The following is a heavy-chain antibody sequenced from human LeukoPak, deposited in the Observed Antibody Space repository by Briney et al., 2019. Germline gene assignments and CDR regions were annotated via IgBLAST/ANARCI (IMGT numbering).Heavy chain of an antibody. CDR1: GFTFSSYA. CDR3: AKVIAGYSSGWYVGY. J-gene: IGHJ4*02. D-gene: IGHD6-19*01. CDR2: ISGSGGST. Sequence: PGGSLRLSCAASGFTFSSYAMSWVRQAPGKGLEWVSAISGSGGSTYYADSVKGRFTISRDNSKNTLYLQTNSLRAEDTAVYYCAKVIAGYSSGWYVGYWGQGTLVTVSS. V-gene: IGHV3-23*01.